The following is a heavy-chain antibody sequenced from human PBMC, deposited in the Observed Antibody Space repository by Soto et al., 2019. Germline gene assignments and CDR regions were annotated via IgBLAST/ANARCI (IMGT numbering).Heavy chain of an antibody. CDR2: IYYSGST. CDR3: ARQYCSGGSCYLWYFDY. D-gene: IGHD2-15*01. V-gene: IGHV4-39*01. CDR1: GGSISSSSYY. J-gene: IGHJ4*02. Sequence: SETLSLTCTVSGGSISSSSYYWGWIRQPPGKGLEWIGSIYYSGSTYYNPSLKSRVTISVDTSKNQFSLKLSSVTAADTAVYYCARQYCSGGSCYLWYFDYWGQGTLVTSPQ.